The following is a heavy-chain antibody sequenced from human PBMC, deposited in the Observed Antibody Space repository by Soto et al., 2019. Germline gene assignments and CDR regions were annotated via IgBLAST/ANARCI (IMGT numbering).Heavy chain of an antibody. J-gene: IGHJ4*02. CDR1: GYTFTSYG. D-gene: IGHD3-10*01. CDR2: ISAYNGNT. CDR3: AGEYYYGSGPCY. Sequence: QVQLVQSGAEVKKPGASVKVSCKASGYTFTSYGISWVRQAPGQGLEWMGWISAYNGNTNSPQKPQGRVTMTTDTTTTTADMELRSLRSDDTAVYYCAGEYYYGSGPCYCGQGTLVTVSS. V-gene: IGHV1-18*01.